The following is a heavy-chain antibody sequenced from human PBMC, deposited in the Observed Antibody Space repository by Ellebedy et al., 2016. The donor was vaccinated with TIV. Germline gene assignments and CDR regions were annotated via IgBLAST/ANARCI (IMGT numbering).Heavy chain of an antibody. Sequence: GESLKISSAASGFTFSSYSMNWVRQAPGKGLEWVSSISSSSSYIYYADSVKGRFTISRDNAKNSLYLQMNSLRAEDTAVYYCARDEGYCSSTSCSTLWGFDYWGQGTLVTVSS. CDR1: GFTFSSYS. D-gene: IGHD2-2*01. V-gene: IGHV3-21*01. CDR3: ARDEGYCSSTSCSTLWGFDY. CDR2: ISSSSSYI. J-gene: IGHJ4*02.